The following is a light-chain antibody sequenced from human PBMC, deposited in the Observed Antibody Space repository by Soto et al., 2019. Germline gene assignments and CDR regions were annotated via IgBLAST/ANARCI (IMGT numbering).Light chain of an antibody. J-gene: IGKJ4*01. CDR1: QSVSSNY. CDR3: QLYGSSPPVT. V-gene: IGKV3-20*01. CDR2: GAS. Sequence: EIVLTQSPGTLSLSPGERATLSCRASQSVSSNYLAWYQQKPGQAPRLLIYGASSRATGIPDRFSGSGSGTDFTLTISRLEPEDFAVYYCQLYGSSPPVTFGGVTKVEIK.